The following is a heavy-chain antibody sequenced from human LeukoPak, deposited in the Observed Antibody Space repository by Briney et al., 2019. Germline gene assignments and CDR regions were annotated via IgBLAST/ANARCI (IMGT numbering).Heavy chain of an antibody. J-gene: IGHJ6*02. D-gene: IGHD2-21*01. CDR2: ISGGGTST. V-gene: IGHV3-43*02. CDR1: GFTFYEYA. CDR3: AKEGVSCGGECYHYFHEVMDV. Sequence: GDSLRHLRGASGFTFYEYAMQWVRHAPGKGLEWLSLISGGGTSTNPGAPIRGRLTISSANNKYSLYLELKTLSNAGPALFYCAKEGVSCGGECYHYFHEVMDVGGQGTTVSVSS.